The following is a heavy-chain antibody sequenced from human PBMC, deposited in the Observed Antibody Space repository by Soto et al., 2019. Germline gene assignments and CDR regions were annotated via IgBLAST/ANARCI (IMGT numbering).Heavy chain of an antibody. Sequence: SVKVSCKASGGTFSSYAISWVRQAPGQGLEWMGGIIPIFGTANYAQKFQGRVTITADESTSTAYMELRSLRSDDTAVYYCARKRLELRGTGFYFDYWGQGTLVTVSS. CDR1: GGTFSSYA. J-gene: IGHJ4*02. V-gene: IGHV1-69*13. D-gene: IGHD1-7*01. CDR2: IIPIFGTA. CDR3: ARKRLELRGTGFYFDY.